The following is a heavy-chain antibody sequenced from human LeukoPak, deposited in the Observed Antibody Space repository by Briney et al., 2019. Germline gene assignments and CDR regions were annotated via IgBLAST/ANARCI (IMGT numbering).Heavy chain of an antibody. CDR2: IYYSGST. J-gene: IGHJ6*02. CDR1: GGSISSGGYY. D-gene: IGHD6-6*01. Sequence: SQTLPLTCTVSGGSISSGGYYWSWIRQHPGKGLEWIGYIYYSGSTYYNPSLKSRVTISVDTSKNQFSLKLSSVTAADTAVYYCARESSSLYYYYGMDVWGQGTTVTVSS. CDR3: ARESSSLYYYYGMDV. V-gene: IGHV4-31*03.